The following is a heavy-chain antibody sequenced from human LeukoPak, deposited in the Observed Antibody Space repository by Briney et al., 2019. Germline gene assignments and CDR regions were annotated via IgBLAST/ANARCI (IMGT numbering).Heavy chain of an antibody. CDR3: ARSAFTIAAAANWYFDL. V-gene: IGHV1-46*01. CDR1: GYSFTSYY. CDR2: INPSGGIT. J-gene: IGHJ2*01. D-gene: IGHD6-13*01. Sequence: GESLKISCKGPGYSFTSYYMHWVRQAPGQGLEWMGIINPSGGITTYAQKFQGRVTMTGDTSTSTVYMELSSLRSEDTAVYYCARSAFTIAAAANWYFDLWGRGTLVTVSS.